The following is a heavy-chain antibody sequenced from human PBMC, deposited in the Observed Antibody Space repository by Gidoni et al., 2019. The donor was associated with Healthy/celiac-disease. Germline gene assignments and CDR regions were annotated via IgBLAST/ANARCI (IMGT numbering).Heavy chain of an antibody. CDR2: IIPIFSTA. J-gene: IGHJ6*02. D-gene: IGHD4-17*01. CDR1: GGTFISYA. CDR3: ARDPDYGGNPEVGFDYYGMDV. V-gene: IGHV1-69*01. Sequence: QVQLVQSGAEVKKPGSSVKVSCKASGGTFISYAISWGRQAHGQGLGWMGGIIPIFSTANYAQKFQGRVTITADESTRTAYMELSSLRSEDTAVYYCARDPDYGGNPEVGFDYYGMDVWGQGTTVTVSS.